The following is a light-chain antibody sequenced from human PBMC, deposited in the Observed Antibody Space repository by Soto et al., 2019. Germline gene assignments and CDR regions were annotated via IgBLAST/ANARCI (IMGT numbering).Light chain of an antibody. CDR2: AS. V-gene: IGKV1-39*01. J-gene: IGKJ5*01. CDR3: QQSYSTPPIN. CDR1: QSISNY. Sequence: DIQMTQSPCSLSASVVDRVTVTCRVSQSISNYLNWYQQKPGKAPKLLIYASSLQSGVPSRFSGSGSGTDFTLTISSLQPEDFATYYCQQSYSTPPINFGQGTRLEIK.